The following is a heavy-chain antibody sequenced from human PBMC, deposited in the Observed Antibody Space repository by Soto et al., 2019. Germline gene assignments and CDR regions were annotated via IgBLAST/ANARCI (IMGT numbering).Heavy chain of an antibody. CDR3: AKDWGTEGYSVRAFDV. V-gene: IGHV3-23*01. CDR1: GFTFYRHA. CDR2: LSGGGGNI. J-gene: IGHJ3*01. Sequence: GGSLRLSYAAAGFTFYRHAMNWVRQAPGKGLGWVSVLSGGGGNIDYAVFVKGRFTISRDNSKNMLYLQMNSLTVEDTAVYYCAKDWGTEGYSVRAFDVWGQGTVVTVSS. D-gene: IGHD1-1*01.